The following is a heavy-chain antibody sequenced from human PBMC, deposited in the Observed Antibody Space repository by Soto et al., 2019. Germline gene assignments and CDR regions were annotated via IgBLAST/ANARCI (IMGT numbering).Heavy chain of an antibody. D-gene: IGHD6-6*01. CDR3: ARGGSSSDNGMDV. J-gene: IGHJ6*04. CDR1: GFSFSTYS. CDR2: ISSRSYTI. Sequence: EVQLVESGGGLVQPGGSLRLSCAASGFSFSTYSMNWVRQAPGKGLEWVSYISSRSYTIYYVDSVKGRFTISRDNAKNSLYLQMNSPREEDTAVYYCARGGSSSDNGMDVWGKGTTVTVSS. V-gene: IGHV3-48*02.